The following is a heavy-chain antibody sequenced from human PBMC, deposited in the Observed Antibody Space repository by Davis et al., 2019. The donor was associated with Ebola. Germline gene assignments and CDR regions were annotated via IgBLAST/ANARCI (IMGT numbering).Heavy chain of an antibody. CDR3: ARGLGMGWFDS. CDR1: GGSISSSSYY. Sequence: GSLRLSCTVSGGSISSSSYYWGWIRQPPGKGLEWIGSIYYSGSTYYNPSLKSRVTISVDTSKNQFSLKLSSVTAADTAVYYCARGLGMGWFDSWGRGTPVTVSS. D-gene: IGHD7-27*01. CDR2: IYYSGST. V-gene: IGHV4-39*01. J-gene: IGHJ5*01.